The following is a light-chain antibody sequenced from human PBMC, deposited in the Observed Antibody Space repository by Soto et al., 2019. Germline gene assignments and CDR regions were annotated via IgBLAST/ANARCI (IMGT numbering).Light chain of an antibody. CDR1: QPVSDK. V-gene: IGKV3-15*01. J-gene: IGKJ2*01. Sequence: EIVLTQSPGTLSLSPGERATLSCWASQPVSDKLAWYQQKPGQAPRLLVYGASTRANGTPARFSGSGSGTEFTLTISTLQSEDVAVYYCQQYNQWPPYTFGQGTK. CDR3: QQYNQWPPYT. CDR2: GAS.